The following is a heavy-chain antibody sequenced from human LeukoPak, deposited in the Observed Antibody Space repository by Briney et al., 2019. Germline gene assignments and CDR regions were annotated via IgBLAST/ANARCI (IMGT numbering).Heavy chain of an antibody. Sequence: GGSLRLSCAASGFTFRNYAMSWVRQMPGTGLEWVGIIYPRDSDTIYSPSFQGHVTISADTSINTAYLEWRSLEASDTAMYYCARHSDVVGAIWGQGTQVTVSS. V-gene: IGHV5-51*01. CDR3: ARHSDVVGAI. CDR1: GFTFRNYA. D-gene: IGHD3-16*01. J-gene: IGHJ4*02. CDR2: IYPRDSDT.